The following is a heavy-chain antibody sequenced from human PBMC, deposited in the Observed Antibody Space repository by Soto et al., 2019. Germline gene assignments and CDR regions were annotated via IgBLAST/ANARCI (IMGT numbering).Heavy chain of an antibody. CDR3: AGDWKGYSSSWYYYYYGMDV. CDR2: ISYDGSNK. V-gene: IGHV3-30-3*01. J-gene: IGHJ6*02. CDR1: GFTFSSYA. D-gene: IGHD6-13*01. Sequence: GGSLRLSCAASGFTFSSYAMHWVRQAPGKGLEWVAVISYDGSNKYYADSVKGRFTISRDNSKNTLYLQMNSLRAEDTAVYYCAGDWKGYSSSWYYYYYGMDVWGQGTTVTVSS.